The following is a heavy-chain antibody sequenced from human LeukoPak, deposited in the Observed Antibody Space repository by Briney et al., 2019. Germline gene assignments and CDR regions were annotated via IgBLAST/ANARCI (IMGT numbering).Heavy chain of an antibody. Sequence: SGTLSLTCAVYGGSFSGYYWRWIRQPPGKGLEWIGEINHSGSTNYNPSLKSRVTISVDTSKNQLSLEMSSVTAADTAVYYCTITTGTTLGLMDYWGQGTLVTVSS. CDR1: GGSFSGYY. CDR3: TITTGTTLGLMDY. D-gene: IGHD1-1*01. CDR2: INHSGST. J-gene: IGHJ4*02. V-gene: IGHV4-34*01.